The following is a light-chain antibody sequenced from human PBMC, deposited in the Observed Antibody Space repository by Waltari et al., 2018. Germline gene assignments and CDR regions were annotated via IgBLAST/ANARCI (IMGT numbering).Light chain of an antibody. Sequence: QSALTQPRPVSGSPGQSVTISCTGTSSDVGAYNYVSWDQQQPGKAPKLRIYDVNKRPSGVPDRFSGSESGNTASLTISGLQADDEGDYYCCSYAGSYTVVVGGGTKLTVL. CDR1: SSDVGAYNY. V-gene: IGLV2-11*01. CDR3: CSYAGSYTVV. J-gene: IGLJ2*01. CDR2: DVN.